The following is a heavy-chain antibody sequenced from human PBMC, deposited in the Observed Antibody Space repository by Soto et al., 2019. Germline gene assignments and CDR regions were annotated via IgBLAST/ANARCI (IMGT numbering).Heavy chain of an antibody. CDR2: IIPIFGTA. Sequence: ASVKVSCKASGGTFSSYAISWVRQAPGQGLEWMGGIIPIFGTANYAQKFQGRVTITADEPTSTAYMELSSLRSEDTAVYYCADGAPGTHYDSSGYYKYWGQGTLVTVSS. J-gene: IGHJ4*02. CDR3: ADGAPGTHYDSSGYYKY. V-gene: IGHV1-69*13. D-gene: IGHD3-22*01. CDR1: GGTFSSYA.